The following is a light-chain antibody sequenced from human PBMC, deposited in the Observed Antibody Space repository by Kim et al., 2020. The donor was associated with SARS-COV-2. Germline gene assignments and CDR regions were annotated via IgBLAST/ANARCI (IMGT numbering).Light chain of an antibody. CDR2: DVS. Sequence: QSALTQPASVSGSPGQSITISCTGTSSDIGNYNFVSSSQQHPGKAPKLLIYDVSKRPSGVSDRFSGSKSGNTASLTISGLQAEDEADYYCSSHIGSSTWVFGGGTKLTVL. CDR1: SSDIGNYNF. V-gene: IGLV2-14*01. J-gene: IGLJ3*02. CDR3: SSHIGSSTWV.